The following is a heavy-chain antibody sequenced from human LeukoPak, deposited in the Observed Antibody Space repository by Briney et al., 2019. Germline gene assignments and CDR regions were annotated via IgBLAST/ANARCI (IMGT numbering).Heavy chain of an antibody. CDR2: IKQDGSEK. J-gene: IGHJ1*01. CDR3: ARDGGYSYGYYFQH. D-gene: IGHD5-18*01. V-gene: IGHV3-7*03. CDR1: GFTFSSYW. Sequence: PGGSLRLSCAASGFTFSSYWMSWVRQAPGKGLEWVANIKQDGSEKYYVDSVKGRFTISRDNAKNSLYLQMNSLRAEDTAVYYCARDGGYSYGYYFQHWGQGTLVTVSS.